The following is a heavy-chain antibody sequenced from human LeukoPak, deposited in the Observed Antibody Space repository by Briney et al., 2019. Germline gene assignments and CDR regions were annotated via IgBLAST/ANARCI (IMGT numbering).Heavy chain of an antibody. Sequence: GGSLRLSCAASGFTFSNYAMTWVRQAPGKGLEWVSGISDSGGSTYYADSAKGRFTISRDNYKNTLYLQRNSLRAEDTAVYYCAKSLSGGGYYFEYWGQGTLVTVSS. CDR2: ISDSGGST. D-gene: IGHD3-10*01. CDR3: AKSLSGGGYYFEY. V-gene: IGHV3-23*01. CDR1: GFTFSNYA. J-gene: IGHJ4*02.